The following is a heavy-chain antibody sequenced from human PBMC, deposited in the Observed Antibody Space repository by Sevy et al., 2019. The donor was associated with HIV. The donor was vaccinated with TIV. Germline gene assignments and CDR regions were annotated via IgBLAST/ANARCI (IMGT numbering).Heavy chain of an antibody. CDR2: IFRTGKA. CDR3: ARHMTTTGTRGFDY. V-gene: IGHV4-4*02. D-gene: IGHD1-1*01. CDR1: GDSINNNRW. J-gene: IGHJ4*02. Sequence: SETLSLTCSLSGDSINNNRWWSWVRQPPGQGLEWIGEIFRTGKANYNASLESRVTISVDPSNNQIYLRLTSVTAADTVFYYCARHMTTTGTRGFDYWGQGALVTVSS.